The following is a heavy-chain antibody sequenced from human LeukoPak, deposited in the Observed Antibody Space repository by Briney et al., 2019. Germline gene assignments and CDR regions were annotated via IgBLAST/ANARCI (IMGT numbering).Heavy chain of an antibody. Sequence: PSETLSLACTVSGGSISGSYWSWIRQPPGKGLEWIAYMYNSGSTNYNPSLKSRVTISIDTSKNQFSLKLSSLTAADTAIYYCARGIESYGDYGYWGQGILVTVSS. CDR1: GGSISGSY. J-gene: IGHJ4*02. CDR3: ARGIESYGDYGY. V-gene: IGHV4-59*01. CDR2: MYNSGST. D-gene: IGHD4-17*01.